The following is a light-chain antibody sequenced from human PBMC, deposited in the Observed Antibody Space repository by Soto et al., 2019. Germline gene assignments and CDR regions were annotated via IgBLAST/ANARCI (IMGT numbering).Light chain of an antibody. CDR2: LGS. V-gene: IGKV2-28*01. CDR1: QSLLHSNGYNY. Sequence: DIVMTQSPLSLPVTPGEPASISFRSSQSLLHSNGYNYLDWYLQKPGQSPQLLIYLGSNRSSGVPDRFSGSGSGTDLTLKISRVEAEDVGVYYCMQALQSPRTFGQGTKVEFE. CDR3: MQALQSPRT. J-gene: IGKJ1*01.